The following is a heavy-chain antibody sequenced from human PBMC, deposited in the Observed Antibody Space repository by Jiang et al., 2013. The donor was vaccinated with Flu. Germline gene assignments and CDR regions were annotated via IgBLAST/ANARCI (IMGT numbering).Heavy chain of an antibody. D-gene: IGHD3-22*01. CDR2: IYYSGST. CDR3: ARVYYYDSSGYWGWYFDL. CDR1: DYSISSDHY. V-gene: IGHV4-30-4*08. Sequence: GLVKPSETLSLTCSVSDYSISSDHYWGWIRQPPGKGLEWIGYIYYSGSTHYNPSLKSRVTISVDTSKNQFSLNLSSVTAADTAVYFCARVYYYDSSGYWGWYFDLWGRGTLVTVSS. J-gene: IGHJ2*01.